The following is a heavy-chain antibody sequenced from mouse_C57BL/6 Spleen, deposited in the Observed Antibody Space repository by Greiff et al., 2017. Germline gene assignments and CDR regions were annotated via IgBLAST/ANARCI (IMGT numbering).Heavy chain of an antibody. V-gene: IGHV1-50*01. CDR2: IDPSDSYT. CDR3: ARGNAQWLYFDY. Sequence: QVHVKQPGAELVKPGASVKLSCKASGYTFTSYWMQWVKQRPGQGLEWIGEIDPSDSYTNYNQKFKGKATLTVDTSSSTAYMQLSSLTSEDSAVYYCARGNAQWLYFDYWGQGTTLTVSS. D-gene: IGHD1-3*01. J-gene: IGHJ2*01. CDR1: GYTFTSYW.